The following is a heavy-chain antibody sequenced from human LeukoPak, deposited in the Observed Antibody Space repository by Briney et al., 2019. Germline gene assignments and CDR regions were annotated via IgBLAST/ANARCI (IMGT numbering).Heavy chain of an antibody. V-gene: IGHV3-7*01. CDR1: VFSLRIYC. Sequence: GGSLRLSCAASVFSLRIYCMSFVRQAPGKGLEWVANIKQDGSEKNYLDSVKGRFTISRDNAKNSLDLQMNSLRAEDTAVYYCGRSGSSMEYWGQGTLVTVSS. CDR2: IKQDGSEK. J-gene: IGHJ4*02. D-gene: IGHD3-10*01. CDR3: GRSGSSMEY.